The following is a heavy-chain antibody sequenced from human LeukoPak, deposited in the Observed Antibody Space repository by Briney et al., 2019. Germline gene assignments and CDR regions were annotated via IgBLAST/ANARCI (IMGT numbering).Heavy chain of an antibody. D-gene: IGHD3-22*01. V-gene: IGHV3-23*01. CDR3: ARDGGRYYYDRLYYHHMDV. CDR2: ISGSGGSA. Sequence: GGSLRLSRAASGFTFSHSAMSWVRQAPGKGLEWVSLISGSGGSAYYADSVKGRFTISRDNSKNTLYLQMNSLRAEDTAVYYCARDGGRYYYDRLYYHHMDVWGKGTTVTISS. CDR1: GFTFSHSA. J-gene: IGHJ6*03.